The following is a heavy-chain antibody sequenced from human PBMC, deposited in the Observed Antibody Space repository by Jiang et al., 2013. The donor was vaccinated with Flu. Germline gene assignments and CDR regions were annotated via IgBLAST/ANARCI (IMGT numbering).Heavy chain of an antibody. J-gene: IGHJ6*02. CDR1: FSSYG. V-gene: IGHV3-33*01. Sequence: FSSYGMHWVRQAPGKGLEWVAVIWYDGSNEKYEDSVKGRFTISRDNSRNTVYLQMNSLRVEDAAVYFCARDSGVVRYYLGMDVWGQGTTVIVSS. D-gene: IGHD3-16*01. CDR2: IWYDGSNE. CDR3: ARDSGVVRYYLGMDV.